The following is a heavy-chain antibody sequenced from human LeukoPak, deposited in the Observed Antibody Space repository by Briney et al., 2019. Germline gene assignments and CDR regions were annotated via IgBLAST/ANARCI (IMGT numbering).Heavy chain of an antibody. CDR2: IKQDGSDK. V-gene: IGHV3-7*01. J-gene: IGHJ4*02. CDR1: GFTFSSNW. CDR3: ARDYD. D-gene: IGHD4-17*01. Sequence: GGSLRLSCAAFGFTFSSNWMSWVRQAPGKGLEWVANIKQDGSDKYYVDSVKGRFTISRDNAKNSLYLQMNSLRVEDTAVYYCARDYDWGQGTLVTVSS.